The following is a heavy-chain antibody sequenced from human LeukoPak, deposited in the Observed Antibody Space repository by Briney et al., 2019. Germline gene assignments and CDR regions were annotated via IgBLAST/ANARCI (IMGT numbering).Heavy chain of an antibody. J-gene: IGHJ4*02. CDR3: ARDGPRIAALGEDFDY. V-gene: IGHV1-46*01. Sequence: ASVKVSCKASGYTFTSYYIHWVRQAPGQGLEWMGIINPSGGSTSYAQKFQGRVTMTRDTSTSTVYMELSSLRSEDTAVYYCARDGPRIAALGEDFDYWCQGTLVTVSS. CDR1: GYTFTSYY. D-gene: IGHD6-6*01. CDR2: INPSGGST.